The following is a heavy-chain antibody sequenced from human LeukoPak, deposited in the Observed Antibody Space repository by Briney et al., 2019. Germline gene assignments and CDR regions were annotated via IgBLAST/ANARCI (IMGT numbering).Heavy chain of an antibody. Sequence: SETLSLTCTVSGGSISSYYWSWIRQPPGKGLEWIGYIYYSGSTNYNPSLKSRVTISVDKSKNQFSLKLSSVTAADTAVYYCARARIQPFFDYWGQGTLVTVSS. J-gene: IGHJ4*02. CDR3: ARARIQPFFDY. V-gene: IGHV4-59*12. CDR2: IYYSGST. D-gene: IGHD5-18*01. CDR1: GGSISSYY.